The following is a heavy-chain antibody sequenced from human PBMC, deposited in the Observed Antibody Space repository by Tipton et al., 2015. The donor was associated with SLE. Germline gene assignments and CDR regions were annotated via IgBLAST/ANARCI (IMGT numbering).Heavy chain of an antibody. V-gene: IGHV4-59*01. D-gene: IGHD3-22*01. J-gene: IGHJ4*02. CDR2: IYNSGST. CDR1: GGSISGYY. CDR3: ARDRDSSGYTRIDC. Sequence: TLSLTCTVSGGSISGYYWSWIRQTPGKGLEWIGYIYNSGSTNYNPSLRSRVTISVDTSKRQFSLKLRSVTAADTAVYYCARDRDSSGYTRIDCWGQGTLVIVSS.